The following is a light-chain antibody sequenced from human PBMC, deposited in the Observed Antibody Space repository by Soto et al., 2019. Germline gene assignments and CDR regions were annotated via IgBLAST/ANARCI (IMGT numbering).Light chain of an antibody. CDR1: SSDVGCYNL. Sequence: QSALTQPASVSGSPGQSITISCTGTSSDVGCYNLVSWYQQHPGKAPKLMIYEGSKRPSGVSNRFSGSKSGNTASLTISGLRAADEADYYCCSYAGSSTHVVFGGGTKVTVL. CDR2: EGS. V-gene: IGLV2-23*01. J-gene: IGLJ2*01. CDR3: CSYAGSSTHVV.